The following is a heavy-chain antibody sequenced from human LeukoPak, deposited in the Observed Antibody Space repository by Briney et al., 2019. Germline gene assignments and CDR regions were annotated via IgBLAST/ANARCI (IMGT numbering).Heavy chain of an antibody. V-gene: IGHV3-23*01. Sequence: GGSLRLSCAASGFTFSSYAMSWVRQAPGKGLEWVSGISWNSGSIAYADSVKGRFTISRDNSKNTLYLQMSSLRDEDTAVYYCARDSGWIQFHYWGQGTQVTVSS. J-gene: IGHJ4*02. CDR2: ISWNSGSI. D-gene: IGHD5-18*01. CDR1: GFTFSSYA. CDR3: ARDSGWIQFHY.